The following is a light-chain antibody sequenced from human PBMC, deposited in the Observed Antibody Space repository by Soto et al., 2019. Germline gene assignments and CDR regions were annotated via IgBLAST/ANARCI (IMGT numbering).Light chain of an antibody. CDR3: QQYSNWPSWT. CDR2: GAS. J-gene: IGKJ1*01. CDR1: QSVSSF. Sequence: EKVMTQSPATLSMSPGERATLSCRASQSVSSFLAWYQQKPGQAPRLLIYGASTRATGIPARCSGSGSGTEFTLTISSLQSEDFAVYYCQQYSNWPSWTFGQGTKV. V-gene: IGKV3-15*01.